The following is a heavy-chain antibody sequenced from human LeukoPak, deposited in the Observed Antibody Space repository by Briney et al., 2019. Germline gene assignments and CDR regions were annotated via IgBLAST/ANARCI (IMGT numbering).Heavy chain of an antibody. CDR2: INPHGGST. Sequence: ASVKVSCKASGYTFTSYYIHWVRQAPGQGLGWMGLINPHGGSTSNAKKYEGKDTKTRDMSTTTVYMNLSSLRSEDMTVYYCAGDINPPRYPLAVAGTSFDYWGQGTLVTVSS. CDR1: GYTFTSYY. CDR3: AGDINPPRYPLAVAGTSFDY. D-gene: IGHD6-19*01. V-gene: IGHV1-46*01. J-gene: IGHJ4*02.